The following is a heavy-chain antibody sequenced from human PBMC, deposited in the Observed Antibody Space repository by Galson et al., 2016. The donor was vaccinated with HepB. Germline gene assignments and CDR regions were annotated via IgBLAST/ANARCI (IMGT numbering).Heavy chain of an antibody. D-gene: IGHD4-17*01. CDR1: GFTFSTYS. Sequence: SLRLSCAASGFTFSTYSMNWVRQAPGKGLEWFSYISSSSSAIKYADSVKGRFTIARDNAKNSLYLQMSSLRVEDTAVYFCARDRVRFDDGDYGVNGMDVWGQGTTVTVSS. CDR3: ARDRVRFDDGDYGVNGMDV. CDR2: ISSSSSAI. V-gene: IGHV3-48*01. J-gene: IGHJ6*02.